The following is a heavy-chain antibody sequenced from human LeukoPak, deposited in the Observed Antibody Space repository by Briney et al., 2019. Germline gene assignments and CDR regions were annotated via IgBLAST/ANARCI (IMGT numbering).Heavy chain of an antibody. CDR3: ARDSAGNDY. D-gene: IGHD6-13*01. V-gene: IGHV3-7*01. CDR2: IKEDGSEK. CDR1: GFTFSTYG. Sequence: PGGSLSLSGAASGFTFSTYGMSWVRQAPGKGLEWVANIKEDGSEKYYVDSVKGRFTISRDNAKNSLYLQMNSLRAEDTAMYYCARDSAGNDYWGQGTLVTVSS. J-gene: IGHJ4*02.